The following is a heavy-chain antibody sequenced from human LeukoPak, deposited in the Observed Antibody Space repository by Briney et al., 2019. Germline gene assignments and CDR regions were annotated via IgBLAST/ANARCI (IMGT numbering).Heavy chain of an antibody. D-gene: IGHD1-20*01. J-gene: IGHJ4*02. Sequence: PSETLSLTCTVPGGSISSSSYYWGWIRQPPGKGLEWIGSIYYSGSTYYNPSLKSRVTISVDTSKNQFSLKLSAVTAADTAVYYCATYNWNYFDYWGQGTLVTVSS. CDR3: ATYNWNYFDY. CDR1: GGSISSSSYY. V-gene: IGHV4-39*01. CDR2: IYYSGST.